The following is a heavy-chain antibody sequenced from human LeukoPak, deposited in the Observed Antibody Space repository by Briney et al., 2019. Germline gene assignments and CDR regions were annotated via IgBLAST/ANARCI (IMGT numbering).Heavy chain of an antibody. J-gene: IGHJ4*02. D-gene: IGHD2-2*01. CDR2: FDPEDGET. CDR1: GYTLTELS. V-gene: IGHV1-24*01. Sequence: GASVKVSCKVSGYTLTELSMHWVRQAPGKGLEWMGGFDPEDGETIYAQKFQGRVTMTEDTSTDTAYRELSSLRSEDTAVYYCATDFTRAVVPAALDYWGQGTLVTVSS. CDR3: ATDFTRAVVPAALDY.